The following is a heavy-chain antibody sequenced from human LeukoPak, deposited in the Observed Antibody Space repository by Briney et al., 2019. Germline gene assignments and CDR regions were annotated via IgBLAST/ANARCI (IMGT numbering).Heavy chain of an antibody. CDR2: IRHDGTNE. V-gene: IGHV3-30*02. J-gene: IGHJ4*02. CDR1: GFTFCNYG. CDR3: AKGAYRLDY. Sequence: GGSLRLSCAASGFTFCNYGMHWVRQAPGKGLEWVAFIRHDGTNENYADSVRVRFTISRDNSKNTLHLQMNSLRAEDTAVYYCAKGAYRLDYWGQGTLVTVSS. D-gene: IGHD3-16*01.